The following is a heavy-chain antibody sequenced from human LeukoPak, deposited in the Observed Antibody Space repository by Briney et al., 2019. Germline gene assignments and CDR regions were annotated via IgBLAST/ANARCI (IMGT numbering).Heavy chain of an antibody. CDR3: AKSDIYDILTDYYGGERKTEFDF. Sequence: GGSLRLSCAASGFTFSNYGMTWVRQAPRKGLEWVSGISGGGGSTYYADSVKGRFTISRDNSKNTLYLQMNSLRAEDTAVYYCAKSDIYDILTDYYGGERKTEFDFWGQGTLVTVSS. CDR1: GFTFSNYG. CDR2: ISGGGGST. J-gene: IGHJ4*02. V-gene: IGHV3-23*01. D-gene: IGHD3-9*01.